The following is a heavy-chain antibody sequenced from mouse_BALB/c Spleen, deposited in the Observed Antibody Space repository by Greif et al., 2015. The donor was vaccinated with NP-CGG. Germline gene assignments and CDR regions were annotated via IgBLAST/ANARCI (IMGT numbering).Heavy chain of an antibody. Sequence: EVQLQESGAELVKPGASVKLSCTASGFNIKDTYMHWVKQRPEQGLEWIGRIDPANGDTKYDPKFQGKATITADTSSNTAYLQLSSLTSEDTAVYYCARRYDGGFDYWGQGTTLTVSS. CDR3: ARRYDGGFDY. D-gene: IGHD2-14*01. CDR2: IDPANGDT. CDR1: GFNIKDTY. V-gene: IGHV14-3*02. J-gene: IGHJ2*01.